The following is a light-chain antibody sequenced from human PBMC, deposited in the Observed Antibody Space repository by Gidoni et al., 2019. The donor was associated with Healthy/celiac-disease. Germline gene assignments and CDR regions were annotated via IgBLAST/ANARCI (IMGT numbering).Light chain of an antibody. CDR3: QQYNSYSRTWT. J-gene: IGKJ1*01. CDR2: KAS. V-gene: IGKV1-5*03. Sequence: DIQMTQSPSTLSASVGDRVTITCRASQSISSWLDWYQQKPGKAPKLLIYKASSLESGVPSRFSGSGAGTEFTLTISSLQPDDFASYYCQQYNSYSRTWTFGQGTKVEIK. CDR1: QSISSW.